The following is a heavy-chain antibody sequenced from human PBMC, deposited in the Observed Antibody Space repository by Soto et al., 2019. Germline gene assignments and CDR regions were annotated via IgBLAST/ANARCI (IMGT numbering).Heavy chain of an antibody. V-gene: IGHV2-5*02. Sequence: QITLKESGPTLVKPTQTLTLTCTFSGFSLSSQGVAVGWIRQPPGKALEWLGFIYWDEDKSYSPSLKSRLTVXKXXSTNQVFLTMTNVHPVDTGTYYCAYICLYSGGWYPRAPFHIWGQGTTVIVSS. CDR2: IYWDEDK. CDR1: GFSLSSQGVA. CDR3: AYICLYSGGWYPRAPFHI. J-gene: IGHJ3*02. D-gene: IGHD6-19*01.